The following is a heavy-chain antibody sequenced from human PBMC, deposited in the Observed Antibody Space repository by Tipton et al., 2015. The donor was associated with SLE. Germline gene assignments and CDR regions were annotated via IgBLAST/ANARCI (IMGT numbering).Heavy chain of an antibody. V-gene: IGHV4-34*12. Sequence: TLSLTCAVYGGSFSGYYWSWIRQPPGKGLEWIGGIFYSGSTYYNPSLKSRVTISVDTSKNQFSLKLSSVTAADTAVYYCARHEDRGYSYGSSFDYWGQGTLVTVSS. J-gene: IGHJ4*02. CDR3: ARHEDRGYSYGSSFDY. D-gene: IGHD5-18*01. CDR2: IFYSGST. CDR1: GGSFSGYY.